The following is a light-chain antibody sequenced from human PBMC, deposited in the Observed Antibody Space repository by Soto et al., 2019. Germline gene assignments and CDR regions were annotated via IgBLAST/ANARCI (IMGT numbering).Light chain of an antibody. CDR1: QTVNAW. CDR2: DAS. CDR3: QQYNTHSGT. J-gene: IGKJ1*01. Sequence: DIQMTQSPSTLSASLGGRVTITCRASQTVNAWLAWYQHKPGKAPKPLIYDASSLESGVPARFSGSGSGTEFILTISSLQPDDVGTYYCQQYNTHSGTFGQGTKVDIK. V-gene: IGKV1-5*01.